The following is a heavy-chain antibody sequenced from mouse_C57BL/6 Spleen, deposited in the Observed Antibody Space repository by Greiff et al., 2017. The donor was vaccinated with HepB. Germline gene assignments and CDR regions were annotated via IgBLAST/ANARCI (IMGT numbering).Heavy chain of an antibody. CDR1: GFTFSDYG. V-gene: IGHV5-17*01. CDR2: ISSGSSTI. Sequence: EVKLVESGGGLVKPGGSLKLSCAASGFTFSDYGMHWVRQAPEKGLEWVAYISSGSSTIYYADTVKGRFTISRDNAKNTLFLQMTSLRSEDTAMFYCARIYSNYYAMDYWGQGTTVTVSS. CDR3: ARIYSNYYAMDY. D-gene: IGHD2-5*01. J-gene: IGHJ4*01.